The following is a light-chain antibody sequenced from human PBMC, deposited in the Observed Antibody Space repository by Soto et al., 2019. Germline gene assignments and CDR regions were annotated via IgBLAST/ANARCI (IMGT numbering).Light chain of an antibody. CDR3: SSYTCSSTPYV. Sequence: QSALTQPASVSGSPGQSITISCTGTSSDVGGYNYVSWYQQHPGKAPKLMIYEVSNRPSGVSNRFSGSKSGNTASLTISGLQADDEADYYCSSYTCSSTPYVFGTGTKLTVL. CDR1: SSDVGGYNY. J-gene: IGLJ1*01. V-gene: IGLV2-14*01. CDR2: EVS.